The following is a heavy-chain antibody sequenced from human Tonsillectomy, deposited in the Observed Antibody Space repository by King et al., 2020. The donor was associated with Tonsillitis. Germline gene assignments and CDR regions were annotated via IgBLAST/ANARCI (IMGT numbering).Heavy chain of an antibody. CDR3: ARTGGRYYTFWFDP. CDR1: GGSISSSSYF. D-gene: IGHD1-26*01. CDR2: IYYSGST. J-gene: IGHJ5*02. Sequence: LQLQESGPGLVKPSETLSLTCTVSGGSISSSSYFWGWIRQPPGKGLEWIGSIYYSGSTSYNPSLKSRVTISVDTSKNQFSLKLTSVTAADTAVYYCARTGGRYYTFWFDPWGQGTLVTVSS. V-gene: IGHV4-39*01.